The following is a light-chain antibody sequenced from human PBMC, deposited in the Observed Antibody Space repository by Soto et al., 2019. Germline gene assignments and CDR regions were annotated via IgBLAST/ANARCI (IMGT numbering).Light chain of an antibody. CDR1: NIGSKS. CDR2: YDS. V-gene: IGLV3-21*04. CDR3: QVRDSSISQSV. J-gene: IGLJ7*01. Sequence: SYELTQPPSVSVAPGKTARITCGGNNIGSKSVHWFQQKPGQATVLVISYDSDRPSGIPDRFSGSNSGNTATLTISRVEAGDDADYFCQVRDSSISQSVFGGGTQLTVL.